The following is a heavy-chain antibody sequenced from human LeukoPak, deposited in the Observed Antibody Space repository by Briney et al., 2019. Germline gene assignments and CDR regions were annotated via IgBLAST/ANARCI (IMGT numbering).Heavy chain of an antibody. Sequence: PGRSLRLSCAASGFTFSSYAMHWVRQAPGKGLEWVAVISYDGSNKYYADSVKGRFTISRDNAKNSLYLQMNSLRDEDTAVYYCVKDNSGWHFDSWGQGTLVTVSS. CDR2: ISYDGSNK. V-gene: IGHV3-30-3*01. CDR1: GFTFSSYA. D-gene: IGHD6-19*01. J-gene: IGHJ4*02. CDR3: VKDNSGWHFDS.